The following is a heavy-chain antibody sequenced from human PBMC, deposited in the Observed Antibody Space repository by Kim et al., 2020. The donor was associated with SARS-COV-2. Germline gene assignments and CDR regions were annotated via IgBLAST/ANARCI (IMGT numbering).Heavy chain of an antibody. Sequence: GGSLRLSCAASGFTFRNYRIHWVRQAPGKGLEWVAAISEDGSETYYPDSGRGRVTIPRDNSKNTLDMQMNVLRVEDTVMYHCAKIAVTGTGGAFDHWGQGPLVSVP. J-gene: IGHJ4*02. CDR1: GFTFRNYR. D-gene: IGHD6-19*01. CDR2: ISEDGSET. V-gene: IGHV3-30-3*01. CDR3: AKIAVTGTGGAFDH.